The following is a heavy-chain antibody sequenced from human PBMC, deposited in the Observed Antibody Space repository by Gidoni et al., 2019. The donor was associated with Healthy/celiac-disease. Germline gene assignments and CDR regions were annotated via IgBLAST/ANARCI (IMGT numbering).Heavy chain of an antibody. CDR2: IYSGGST. CDR3: ARGKTQHGDYYHYGMDV. D-gene: IGHD4-17*01. CDR1: GFTVSSNY. Sequence: EVQLVESGGGLIQPGGSLRLSCAASGFTVSSNYMSWVRQAPGKGLEWVSVIYSGGSTYYADSVKGRFTISRDNSKNTLYLQMNSLRAEDTAVYYCARGKTQHGDYYHYGMDVWGQGTTVTVSS. V-gene: IGHV3-53*01. J-gene: IGHJ6*02.